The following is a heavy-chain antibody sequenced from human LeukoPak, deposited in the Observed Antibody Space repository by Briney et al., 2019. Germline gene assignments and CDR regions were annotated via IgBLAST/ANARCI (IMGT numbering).Heavy chain of an antibody. D-gene: IGHD6-19*01. CDR3: ARKGYSSGWYRHY. CDR2: IYSGGST. Sequence: GGSLRLSCAASGFTVSSNYMSWVRQAPGKGPEWVSVIYSGGSTYYADSVKGRFTISRDNSKNTLYLQMNSLRAEDTAVYYCARKGYSSGWYRHYWGQGTLVTVSS. CDR1: GFTVSSNY. J-gene: IGHJ4*02. V-gene: IGHV3-66*01.